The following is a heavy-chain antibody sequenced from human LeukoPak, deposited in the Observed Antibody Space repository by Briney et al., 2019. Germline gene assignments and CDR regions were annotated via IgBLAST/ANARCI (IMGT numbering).Heavy chain of an antibody. D-gene: IGHD3-10*01. V-gene: IGHV1-2*02. Sequence: ASVKVSCKASGYTFTGYYMHWVRQAPGQGLEWMGWVNPNSGGTNYAQKFQGRVTMTRDTSISTAYMELSWLRSDDTAVYYCAREQAVGDRHQKLFDYWGQGTLVTVSS. CDR3: AREQAVGDRHQKLFDY. CDR1: GYTFTGYY. J-gene: IGHJ4*02. CDR2: VNPNSGGT.